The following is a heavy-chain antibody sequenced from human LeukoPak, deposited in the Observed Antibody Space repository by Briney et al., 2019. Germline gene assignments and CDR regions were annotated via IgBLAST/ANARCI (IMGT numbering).Heavy chain of an antibody. CDR3: ARDYYGSGNYFDY. V-gene: IGHV4-4*02. D-gene: IGHD3-10*01. CDR1: GGSISSYNW. Sequence: SETLSLTCAVSGGSISSYNWWSWVRQPPGKGLEWIGEVYHGGSTNYNPSLKSRLTMSVDKSKNQFSLKLTSVTAADTAVYYCARDYYGSGNYFDYWGQGALVTVSS. J-gene: IGHJ4*02. CDR2: VYHGGST.